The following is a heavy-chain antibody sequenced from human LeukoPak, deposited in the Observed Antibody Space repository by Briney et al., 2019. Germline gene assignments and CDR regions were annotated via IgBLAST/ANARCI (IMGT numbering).Heavy chain of an antibody. CDR1: GGSISSYY. J-gene: IGHJ4*02. V-gene: IGHV4-59*01. CDR2: IYYSGST. D-gene: IGHD3-22*01. CDR3: ARESLGEDSSGYYYAFDY. Sequence: SETLSLTCTVSGGSISSYYWSWIRQPPGKGLEWIGYIYYSGSTNYNPSLKSRVTISVDTSKNQFSLKLSSVTAADTAVYYCARESLGEDSSGYYYAFDYWGQGTLVTVSS.